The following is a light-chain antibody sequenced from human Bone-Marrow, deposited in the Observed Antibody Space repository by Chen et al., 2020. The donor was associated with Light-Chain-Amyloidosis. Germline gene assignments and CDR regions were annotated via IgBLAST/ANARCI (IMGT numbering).Light chain of an antibody. Sequence: QSPLTQPASVSGSPGQSIPISSTGPSSDVGGDNHVSWYQKHPDKAPKRRIYEVTIRPSWVPDRFSGSKSDNTASLTISGLQTEDEADYFCSSYTITNTLVFGSGTRVTVL. CDR3: SSYTITNTLV. CDR1: SSDVGGDNH. J-gene: IGLJ1*01. CDR2: EVT. V-gene: IGLV2-14*01.